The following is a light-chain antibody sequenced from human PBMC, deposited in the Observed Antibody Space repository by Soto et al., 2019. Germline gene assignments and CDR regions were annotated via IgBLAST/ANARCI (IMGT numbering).Light chain of an antibody. Sequence: DFQMTQSPSSLSASVGDRVTITCRARQGISNYLAWYQQKPGKVPKLLIYAASTLQSGVPSRFSGSGSGTDFTLTISRLQPEDVATYYCQKYNSAPQTFGQGTKVQIK. CDR2: AAS. CDR1: QGISNY. V-gene: IGKV1-27*01. J-gene: IGKJ1*01. CDR3: QKYNSAPQT.